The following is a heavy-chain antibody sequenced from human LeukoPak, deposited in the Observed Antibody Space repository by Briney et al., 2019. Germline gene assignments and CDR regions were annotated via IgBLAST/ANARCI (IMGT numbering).Heavy chain of an antibody. D-gene: IGHD6-13*01. Sequence: PGRSLRLSCAASGFTFSSYGMHWVRQAPGKGLEWVAVISYDGSNKYYADSVKGRFTISRDNSKNTLYLQMNSLRAEDTAVYYCAKDEGRVIAAAGTKDYWGQGTLVTVSS. CDR2: ISYDGSNK. CDR3: AKDEGRVIAAAGTKDY. V-gene: IGHV3-30*18. CDR1: GFTFSSYG. J-gene: IGHJ4*02.